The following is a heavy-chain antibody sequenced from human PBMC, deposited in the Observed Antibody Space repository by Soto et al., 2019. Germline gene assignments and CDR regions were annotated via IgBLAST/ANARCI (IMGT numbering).Heavy chain of an antibody. Sequence: VQLLESGGGLVQPGGSLRLSCAASGFTFSSYAMRWVRQAPGKGLEWVSAISGSGGSTYYADSVKGRFTISRDNSKNTLYLQMNSLSAEDTAVYYCARRGSGSYYDYWGQGTLVTISS. CDR1: GFTFSSYA. CDR3: ARRGSGSYYDY. CDR2: ISGSGGST. D-gene: IGHD1-26*01. V-gene: IGHV3-23*01. J-gene: IGHJ4*02.